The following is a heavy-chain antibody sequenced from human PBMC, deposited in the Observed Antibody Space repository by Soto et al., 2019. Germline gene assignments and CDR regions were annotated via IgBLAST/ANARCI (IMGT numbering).Heavy chain of an antibody. D-gene: IGHD2-2*01. CDR3: ARSGGCSSTSCYLVLDV. J-gene: IGHJ6*02. CDR1: WFTVSSNY. Sequence: GGSLRLSCAASWFTVSSNYMSWVRQAPGKGLEWVSVIYSGGSTYYADSVKGRFTISRDNSKNTLYLQMNSLRAEDTAVYYCARSGGCSSTSCYLVLDVWGQGTTVTVS. V-gene: IGHV3-53*01. CDR2: IYSGGST.